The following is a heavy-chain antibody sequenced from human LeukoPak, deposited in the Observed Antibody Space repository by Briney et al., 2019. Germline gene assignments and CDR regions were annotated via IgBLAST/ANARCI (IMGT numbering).Heavy chain of an antibody. CDR3: AREHYFYHMDG. V-gene: IGHV3-21*01. CDR2: ISSSGDYI. Sequence: PGGSLRPSCAASGFTFRTYSMNWVRQAPGKGLEWVSSISSSGDYIYYADSLKGRFTISRDNAKNSLYLQINSLRAEDTAVYYCAREHYFYHMDGWGKGTTVTVSS. J-gene: IGHJ6*03. CDR1: GFTFRTYS.